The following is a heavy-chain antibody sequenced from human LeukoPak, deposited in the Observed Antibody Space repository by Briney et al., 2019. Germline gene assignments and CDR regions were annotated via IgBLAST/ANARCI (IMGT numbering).Heavy chain of an antibody. CDR3: AASGIVGATWGEVQSDY. J-gene: IGHJ4*02. D-gene: IGHD1-26*01. CDR2: ISYDGSNK. Sequence: GGSLRLSCAASGFTFSRYGKHWVRQAPGKGLEWVADISYDGSNKYYADSVKGRFTISRDNSENTLYLQMNSLRAEDTAVYYCAASGIVGATWGEVQSDYWGQGTLVTVSS. V-gene: IGHV3-30*03. CDR1: GFTFSRYG.